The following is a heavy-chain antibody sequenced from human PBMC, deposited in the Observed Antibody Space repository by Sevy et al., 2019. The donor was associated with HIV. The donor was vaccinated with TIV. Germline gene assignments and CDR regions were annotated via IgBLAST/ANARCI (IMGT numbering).Heavy chain of an antibody. V-gene: IGHV1-18*01. CDR2: ISTLNT. D-gene: IGHD1-26*01. CDR3: ARAPSGSQGPGQYFQH. J-gene: IGHJ1*01. CDR1: GYSFTSYG. Sequence: ASVKVSCKASGYSFTSYGITWVRQAPGQGLEWMGWISTLNTNYAQKLQGRVTLTTDTSTGTVYMELGSLRSDDTAVYYCARAPSGSQGPGQYFQHWGQGTLVTVSS.